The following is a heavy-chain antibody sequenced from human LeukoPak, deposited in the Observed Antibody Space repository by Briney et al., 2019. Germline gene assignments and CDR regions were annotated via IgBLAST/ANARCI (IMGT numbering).Heavy chain of an antibody. D-gene: IGHD6-13*01. CDR1: GFTFSSYG. CDR3: ARGGSSSWDFDY. CDR2: IWYDGSNK. V-gene: IGHV3-33*01. Sequence: GRSLRLSCAASGFTFSSYGMHWVRQAPGKGLEWVAVIWYDGSNKYYADSVKGRLTISRDNSKNTLYLQMNSLRAEDTAVYYCARGGSSSWDFDYWGQGTLVTVSS. J-gene: IGHJ4*02.